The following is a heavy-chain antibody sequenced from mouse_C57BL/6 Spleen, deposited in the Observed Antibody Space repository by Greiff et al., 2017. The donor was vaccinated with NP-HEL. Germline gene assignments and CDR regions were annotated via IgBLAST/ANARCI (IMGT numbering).Heavy chain of an antibody. J-gene: IGHJ1*03. Sequence: VKLMESGAELAKPGASVKLSCKASGYTFTSYWMHWVNQRPGQGLEWIGYINPSSGYTKYNEKFKSKATLTVDKPSSTAYMQLSSLTSEDSAVYYCARGGSGDWYFDVWGTGTTVTVSS. D-gene: IGHD3-2*02. CDR2: INPSSGYT. CDR3: ARGGSGDWYFDV. CDR1: GYTFTSYW. V-gene: IGHV1-7*01.